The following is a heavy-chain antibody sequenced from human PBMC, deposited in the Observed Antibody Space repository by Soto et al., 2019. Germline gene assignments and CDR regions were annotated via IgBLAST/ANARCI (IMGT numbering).Heavy chain of an antibody. J-gene: IGHJ6*02. V-gene: IGHV3-11*06. CDR1: GFSFSDSY. CDR2: LSGSSGYT. D-gene: IGHD3-10*01. CDR3: ARDRGGYGPPDV. Sequence: QVQLVESGGGLVKPGGSLRLSCAASGFSFSDSYMSWVRQAPWKGLEWVAYLSGSSGYTGYADSVKGRFTISRDNAKNSLYLQMNSLRVEDTAVYYCARDRGGYGPPDVWGQGTTVTVSS.